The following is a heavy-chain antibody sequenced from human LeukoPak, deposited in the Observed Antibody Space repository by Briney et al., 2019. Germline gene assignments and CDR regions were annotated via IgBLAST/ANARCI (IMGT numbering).Heavy chain of an antibody. CDR1: GFTFSTYA. J-gene: IGHJ6*02. CDR3: AKVKVPHYYYYYGMDV. V-gene: IGHV3-23*01. CDR2: ISGSGGST. Sequence: GGSLRLSCAASGFTFSTYAMSWVCQAPGKGLEWVSAISGSGGSTYYADSVKGRFTISRDNSKNTLYLQMNSLRAEDTAVYYCAKVKVPHYYYYYGMDVWGQGTTVTVSS.